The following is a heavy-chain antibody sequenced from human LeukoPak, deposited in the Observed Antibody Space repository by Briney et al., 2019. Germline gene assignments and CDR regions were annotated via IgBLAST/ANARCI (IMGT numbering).Heavy chain of an antibody. CDR2: ITPIFGTP. CDR1: GGTFSSST. D-gene: IGHD2-21*02. J-gene: IGHJ4*02. CDR3: ARGWLAETTVVTPYNY. V-gene: IGHV1-69*13. Sequence: ASVKVSCKASGGTFSSSTISWVRQAPGQGLEWMGGITPIFGTPNYAQKFQGGVTITAVESLTTAYMELSSLRSEDTAIYYCARGWLAETTVVTPYNYWGQGTLVTVSS.